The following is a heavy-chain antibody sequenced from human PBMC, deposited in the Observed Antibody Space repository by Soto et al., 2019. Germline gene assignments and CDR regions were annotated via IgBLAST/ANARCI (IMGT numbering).Heavy chain of an antibody. CDR1: GFSFRNYW. CDR3: ARDIGYSSCDY. CDR2: INHDGSEQ. J-gene: IGHJ4*02. V-gene: IGHV3-7*01. Sequence: EVQLVESGGDLVQPGGSLRLSCAVSGFSFRNYWMSWVRQAPGKGLEWVANINHDGSEQNFLDSVKGRFTISRDNGKNSLFLQMNSLRAEDTAVYYCARDIGYSSCDYWGQGTLVTVSS. D-gene: IGHD2-15*01.